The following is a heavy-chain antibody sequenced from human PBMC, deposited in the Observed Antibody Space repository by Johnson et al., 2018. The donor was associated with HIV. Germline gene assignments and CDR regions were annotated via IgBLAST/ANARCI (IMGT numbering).Heavy chain of an antibody. V-gene: IGHV3-20*04. Sequence: EVQLVESGGGLVQPGGSLRLSCAASGFTFSSYDMHWVRQATGKGLEWVSGINWNGGSTGYADSVKGRFTISRDNSKNTLYLQMNSLIAEDTAVYYCAGEYYDSSGDYYGGVSAFDIGGQGTMVTVSS. J-gene: IGHJ3*02. CDR2: INWNGGST. CDR3: AGEYYDSSGDYYGGVSAFDI. CDR1: GFTFSSYD. D-gene: IGHD3-22*01.